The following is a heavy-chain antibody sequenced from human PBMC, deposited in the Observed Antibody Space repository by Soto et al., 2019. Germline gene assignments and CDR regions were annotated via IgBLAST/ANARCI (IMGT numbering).Heavy chain of an antibody. CDR2: IWGDASKT. V-gene: IGHV3-33*01. CDR1: GFTFDSHG. CDR3: ATGEGTFDY. J-gene: IGHJ4*02. Sequence: GGSLRHTCEESGFTFDSHGMHWIRQAPGKGLEWVAIIWGDASKTYYANSAKGRFTISRDNSKNTAYLEMNSVRADDTAVYYCATGEGTFDYWGQGALVTVSS.